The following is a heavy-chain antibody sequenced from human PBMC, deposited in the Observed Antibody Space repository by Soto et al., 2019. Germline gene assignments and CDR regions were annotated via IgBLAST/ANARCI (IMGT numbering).Heavy chain of an antibody. CDR1: GFSLSTSGVG. Sequence: QITLKESGPTLVKPTQTLTLTCTFSGFSLSTSGVGVGWIRQPPGKALEWLALIYWADDKRYSPSLKSRLTITKDTSKIQVVLTMTNMDPVDTATYYCAHHIAAPYSTRWFDPWGQGTLVTVSS. CDR3: AHHIAAPYSTRWFDP. CDR2: IYWADDK. J-gene: IGHJ5*02. D-gene: IGHD6-6*01. V-gene: IGHV2-5*02.